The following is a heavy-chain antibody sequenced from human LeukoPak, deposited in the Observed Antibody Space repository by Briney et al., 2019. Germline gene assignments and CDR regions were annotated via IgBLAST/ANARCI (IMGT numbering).Heavy chain of an antibody. CDR2: INSDGSST. J-gene: IGHJ4*02. V-gene: IGHV3-74*01. Sequence: GGSLRLSCAASGFTFSSYWMHWVRQAPGKGLVWVSRINSDGSSTSYADSVKGRFTISRDNAKNTLYLQMNSLRAEDTAVYYCARGRYSGYALDYWGQGTLVTVSS. CDR3: ARGRYSGYALDY. D-gene: IGHD5-12*01. CDR1: GFTFSSYW.